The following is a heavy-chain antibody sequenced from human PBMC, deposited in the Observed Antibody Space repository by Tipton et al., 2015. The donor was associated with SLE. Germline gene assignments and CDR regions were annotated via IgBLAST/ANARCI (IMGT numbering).Heavy chain of an antibody. J-gene: IGHJ4*02. V-gene: IGHV3-21*03. CDR2: ISSGSLSM. CDR1: GFTFNDQR. Sequence: SLRLSCAASGFTFNDQRMTWVRQAPGKGLEWVSSISSGSLSMYYGDSVKGRFTISRDNAKNSLYLQMNSLREDDTAVYYCASSLLLNYFDYWGQGTLVTVSS. CDR3: ASSLLLNYFDY. D-gene: IGHD2-21*01.